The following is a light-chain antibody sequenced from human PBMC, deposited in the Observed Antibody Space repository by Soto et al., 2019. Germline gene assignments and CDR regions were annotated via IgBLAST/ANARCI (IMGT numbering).Light chain of an antibody. CDR2: DVT. J-gene: IGLJ2*01. CDR3: GSYTISSTLMI. Sequence: QSALTQPASVSGYPGQSITISCSGTPSDIGAYNYVSWYQQLPGKAPKLIIYDVTNRPSGVSSRFSGSKSGNTASLTISGLQDEDEDDYYCGSYTISSTLMIFGGGTKLTVL. V-gene: IGLV2-14*01. CDR1: PSDIGAYNY.